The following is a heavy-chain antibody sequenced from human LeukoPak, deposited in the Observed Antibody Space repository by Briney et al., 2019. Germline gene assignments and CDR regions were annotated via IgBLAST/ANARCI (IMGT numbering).Heavy chain of an antibody. D-gene: IGHD2-15*01. Sequence: ASVKVSCKAAGYTFTGYYMFWVRQAPGQGLEWMGRINPNSGGTNYAQKFQGRVTMTRDTSISTAYMELSRLRSDDTAVYYCARGYCRGCSCYSVENWFEPWGQGTLVTVSS. CDR1: GYTFTGYY. CDR2: INPNSGGT. CDR3: ARGYCRGCSCYSVENWFEP. J-gene: IGHJ5*02. V-gene: IGHV1-2*06.